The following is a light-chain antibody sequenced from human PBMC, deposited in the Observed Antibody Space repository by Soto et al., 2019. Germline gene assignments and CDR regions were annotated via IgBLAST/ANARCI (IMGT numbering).Light chain of an antibody. J-gene: IGKJ1*01. Sequence: DIQITQSPSAMSASVGDRVVITCPASQGLNNYLAWFQHKPGKVPKRLIYAASSLQSGVPSRFSGSGSGTEFILTISSLQPEDFGTYYCLQNNKYPWTFGQGTKVDIK. V-gene: IGKV1-17*03. CDR2: AAS. CDR3: LQNNKYPWT. CDR1: QGLNNY.